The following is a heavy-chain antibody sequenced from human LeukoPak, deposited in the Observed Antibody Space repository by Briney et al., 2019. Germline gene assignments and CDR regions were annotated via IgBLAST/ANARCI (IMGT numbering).Heavy chain of an antibody. D-gene: IGHD3-10*01. Sequence: SETLSLTCTVSGGSISSGGYYWSWIRQHPGKGLEWIGYIYYSGSTHYNPSLKSRVTISVDTSKNQFSLKLSSVTAADTAVYYCARVAMVRGVYYYGMDVWGQGTTVTVSS. CDR1: GGSISSGGYY. CDR2: IYYSGST. V-gene: IGHV4-31*03. CDR3: ARVAMVRGVYYYGMDV. J-gene: IGHJ6*02.